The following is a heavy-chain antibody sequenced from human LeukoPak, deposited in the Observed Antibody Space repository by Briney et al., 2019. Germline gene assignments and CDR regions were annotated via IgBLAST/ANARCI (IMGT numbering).Heavy chain of an antibody. CDR2: IYYSGST. J-gene: IGHJ4*02. V-gene: IGHV4-61*08. D-gene: IGHD3-10*01. Sequence: SETLSLTCTVSGGSISSGDYYWSWIRQPPGKGLEWIGYIYYSGSTNYNPSLKSRVTISVDTSKNQFSLKLSSVTAADTAVYYCARWDGLASFFDYWGQGTLVTVSS. CDR1: GGSISSGDYY. CDR3: ARWDGLASFFDY.